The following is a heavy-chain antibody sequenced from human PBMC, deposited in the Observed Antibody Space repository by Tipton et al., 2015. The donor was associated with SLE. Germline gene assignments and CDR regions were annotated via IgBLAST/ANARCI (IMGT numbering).Heavy chain of an antibody. J-gene: IGHJ4*02. Sequence: TLSLTCTVSGGSISSSSYYWGWIRQPPGKGLEWIGSIYYSGSTYYNPSLKSRVTISVDTSKNQFSLKLSSVTAADTAVYYCAREYGSGSFYFDYWGQGTLVTVSS. CDR1: GGSISSSSYY. CDR3: AREYGSGSFYFDY. CDR2: IYYSGST. D-gene: IGHD3-10*01. V-gene: IGHV4-39*01.